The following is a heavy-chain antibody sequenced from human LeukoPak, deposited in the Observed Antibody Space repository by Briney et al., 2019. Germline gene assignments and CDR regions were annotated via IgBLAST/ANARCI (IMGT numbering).Heavy chain of an antibody. CDR1: GGSISSSSYY. CDR2: IYYSGST. V-gene: IGHV4-39*07. CDR3: ARASDYYDSSGYPLSPVDY. D-gene: IGHD3-22*01. J-gene: IGHJ4*02. Sequence: PSETLSLTCTVSGGSISSSSYYWGWIRQPPGKGLEWIGSIYYSGSTYYNPSLKSRVTISVDTSKNQFSLKLSSVTAADTAVYYCARASDYYDSSGYPLSPVDYWGQGTLVTVSS.